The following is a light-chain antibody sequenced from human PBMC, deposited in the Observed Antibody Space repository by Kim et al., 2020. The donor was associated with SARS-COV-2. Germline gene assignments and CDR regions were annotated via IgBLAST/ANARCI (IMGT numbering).Light chain of an antibody. Sequence: TARTTCAGYKLGYKSYTWYKRKHGPAPEVVGYPDEPRRSGIPERFYGSSSGQTATLNISGTQDMDEADYYCQAWDSSTHNYALGTGTKVTVL. CDR3: QAWDSSTHNYA. CDR1: KLGYKS. J-gene: IGLJ1*01. V-gene: IGLV3-1*01. CDR2: PDE.